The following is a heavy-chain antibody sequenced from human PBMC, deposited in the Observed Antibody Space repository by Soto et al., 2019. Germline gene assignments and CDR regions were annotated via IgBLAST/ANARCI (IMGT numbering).Heavy chain of an antibody. J-gene: IGHJ4*02. CDR3: ARGMSITGTTFDY. D-gene: IGHD1-7*01. CDR2: IIPIFGTA. CDR1: GGTFSSYA. Sequence: SVKVSCKASGGTFSSYAISWVRQAPGQGLEWMGGIIPIFGTANYAQKFQGRVTITADESTSTAYMELSSLRSEDTAVYYCARGMSITGTTFDYWGQGTLVTVSS. V-gene: IGHV1-69*13.